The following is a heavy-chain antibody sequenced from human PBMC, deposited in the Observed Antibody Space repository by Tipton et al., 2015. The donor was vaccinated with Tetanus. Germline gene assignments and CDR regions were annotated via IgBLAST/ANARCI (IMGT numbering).Heavy chain of an antibody. CDR1: GFTFSSYA. Sequence: GSLRLSCAASGFTFSSYAMSWVRQAPGKGLEWVSAISGSGGSTYYADSVKGRFTISRDNSKNTLYLQMNSLRAEDTAVYYCAKAHHEADYYYDGMDVWGQGTTVTVSS. D-gene: IGHD6-19*01. J-gene: IGHJ6*02. CDR3: AKAHHEADYYYDGMDV. V-gene: IGHV3-23*01. CDR2: ISGSGGST.